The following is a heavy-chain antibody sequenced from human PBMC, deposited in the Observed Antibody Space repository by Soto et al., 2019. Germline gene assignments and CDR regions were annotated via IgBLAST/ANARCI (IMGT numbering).Heavy chain of an antibody. V-gene: IGHV2-5*02. J-gene: IGHJ4*02. Sequence: QITLKESGPTLVKPTQTLTLTCTFSGFSLSSSGVGVGWIRQPPGQALEWLALIYWDDDKRYSPSLKSRLNITKDPSKNQLVLTMTNMDPVDTATYYCAHRRDRPEFDYWGQGTLVTVSS. CDR3: AHRRDRPEFDY. CDR2: IYWDDDK. CDR1: GFSLSSSGVG.